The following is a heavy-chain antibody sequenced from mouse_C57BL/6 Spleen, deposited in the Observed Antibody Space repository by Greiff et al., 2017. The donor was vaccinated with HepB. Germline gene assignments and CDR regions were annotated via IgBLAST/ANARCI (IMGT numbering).Heavy chain of an antibody. CDR1: GFTFSSYA. CDR3: ARTVVADYYAMDY. Sequence: EVQGVESGGGLVKPGGSLKLSCAASGFTFSSYAMSWVRQTPEKRLEWVATISDGGSYTYYPDNVKGRFTISRDNAKNNLYLQMSHLKSEDTATYYCARTVVADYYAMDYWGQGTSVTVSS. CDR2: ISDGGSYT. D-gene: IGHD1-1*01. J-gene: IGHJ4*01. V-gene: IGHV5-4*01.